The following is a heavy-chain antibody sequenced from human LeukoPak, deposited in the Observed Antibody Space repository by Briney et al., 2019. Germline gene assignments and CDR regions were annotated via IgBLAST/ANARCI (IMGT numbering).Heavy chain of an antibody. Sequence: SVKVSCTASGGTFSGYAISWVRQAPGQGLEWMGGIIPIFGTANYAQKFQGRVTITADESTSTAYMELSSLRSEDTAVYYCASGKIVVVPARRDYYYYYYVDVWGKGTTVTVSS. CDR3: ASGKIVVVPARRDYYYYYYVDV. CDR2: IIPIFGTA. V-gene: IGHV1-69*13. D-gene: IGHD2-2*01. CDR1: GGTFSGYA. J-gene: IGHJ6*03.